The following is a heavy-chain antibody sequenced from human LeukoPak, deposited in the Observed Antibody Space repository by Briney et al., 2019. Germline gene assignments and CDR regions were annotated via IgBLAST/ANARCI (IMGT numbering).Heavy chain of an antibody. Sequence: PGRSLRLSCAASGFTFSSYVMHWVRQAPGKGLEWVAIISYDGSNEYYADSVKGRFTISRDNSKNTLYLQMNSLRAEDTAVYYCQGILTGYPKIDYWGQGTLVTVSS. J-gene: IGHJ4*02. CDR3: QGILTGYPKIDY. CDR1: GFTFSSYV. D-gene: IGHD3-9*01. V-gene: IGHV3-30*04. CDR2: ISYDGSNE.